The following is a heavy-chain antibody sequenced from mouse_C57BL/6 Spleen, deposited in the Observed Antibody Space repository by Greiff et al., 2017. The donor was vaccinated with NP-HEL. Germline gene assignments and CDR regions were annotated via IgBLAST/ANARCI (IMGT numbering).Heavy chain of an antibody. CDR3: ARCPYYYGSSSYAMDY. D-gene: IGHD1-1*01. V-gene: IGHV1-53*01. CDR2: INPSNGGT. J-gene: IGHJ4*01. CDR1: GYTFTSYW. Sequence: QVQLQQPGTELVKPGASVKLSCKASGYTFTSYWMHWVKQRPGQGLEWIGNINPSNGGTNYNEKFKSKATLTEDTSSSTAYMQLSSLTSEDSAVYYCARCPYYYGSSSYAMDYWGQGTSVTVSS.